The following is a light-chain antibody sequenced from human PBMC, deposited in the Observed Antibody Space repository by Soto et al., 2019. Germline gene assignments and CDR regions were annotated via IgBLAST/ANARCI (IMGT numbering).Light chain of an antibody. V-gene: IGKV1-12*01. J-gene: IGKJ1*01. CDR1: QGFNSC. CDR2: STS. CDR3: QQANSFPWT. Sequence: DIQMTQFPSSVSASVGDRVTITCRASQGFNSCLAWYQQKPGRAPKLLVYSTSPLQSGVPPSFSGGGSGTDFTLTISSLQPEDFATYYCQQANSFPWTFGQGTKVDIK.